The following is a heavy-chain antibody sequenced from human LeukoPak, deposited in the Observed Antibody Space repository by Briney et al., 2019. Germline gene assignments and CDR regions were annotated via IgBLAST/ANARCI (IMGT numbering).Heavy chain of an antibody. J-gene: IGHJ4*02. D-gene: IGHD5-24*01. CDR2: FYYSGST. CDR3: ARGRRDGYNLEYFDK. V-gene: IGHV4-39*01. CDR1: GGSITSSSYY. Sequence: SETLSLTCTVSGGSITSSSYYWGWIRQPPGKGLQWIGSFYYSGSTYYNPSLKSRVTIYVDTSKNQFSLKLSSVTAADTAVYYCARGRRDGYNLEYFDKWGQGTLVTVSS.